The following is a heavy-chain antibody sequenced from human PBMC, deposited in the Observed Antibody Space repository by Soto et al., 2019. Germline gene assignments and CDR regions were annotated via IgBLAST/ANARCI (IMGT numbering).Heavy chain of an antibody. CDR1: GFTFSSYW. CDR2: IKQDGSEK. CDR3: ARERHVLRFLALAFDN. Sequence: PGGSLRLSCAASGFTFSSYWMSWVRQAPGKGLEWVANIKQDGSEKYYVDSVKGRFTISRDNAKNSLYLQMNSLRAEDTAVYYCARERHVLRFLALAFDNWGQVTMVTAS. J-gene: IGHJ3*02. D-gene: IGHD3-3*01. V-gene: IGHV3-7*01.